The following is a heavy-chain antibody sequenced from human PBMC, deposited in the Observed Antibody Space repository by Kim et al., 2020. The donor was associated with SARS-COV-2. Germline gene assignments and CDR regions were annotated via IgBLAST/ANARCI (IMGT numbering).Heavy chain of an antibody. V-gene: IGHV4-59*09. J-gene: IGHJ4*02. CDR3: ARGRQLVLGAFDY. Sequence: YNPSLKSRVTISVDTSKNQFSLKLSSVTAADTAVYYCARGRQLVLGAFDYWGQGTLVTVSS. D-gene: IGHD6-6*01.